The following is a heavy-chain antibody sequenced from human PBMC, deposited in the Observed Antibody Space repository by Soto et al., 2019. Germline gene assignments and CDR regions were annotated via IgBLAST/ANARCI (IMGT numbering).Heavy chain of an antibody. CDR3: ARVGAVWHPGGYYYGMDV. V-gene: IGHV1-2*02. J-gene: IGHJ6*02. D-gene: IGHD3-16*01. CDR1: GYTFTGYY. CDR2: INPNSGGT. Sequence: ASVKVSCKASGYTFTGYYMHWVRQAPGQGLEWMGWINPNSGGTNYAQKFQGRVTMTRDTSISTAYMELSRLRSDDTAVYYCARVGAVWHPGGYYYGMDVWGQGTTVTVSS.